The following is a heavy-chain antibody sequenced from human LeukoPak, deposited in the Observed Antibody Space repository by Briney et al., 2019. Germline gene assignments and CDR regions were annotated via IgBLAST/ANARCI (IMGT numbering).Heavy chain of an antibody. J-gene: IGHJ4*02. CDR1: GFTFSNYS. Sequence: GGSLRLSCAASGFTFSNYSMSWVRPAPGKGLEGVSYISTSSSSIYYADSVKGRFTISRDNAKNSLYLQMNSLRAEDTAVYYCARDYPDYYDSSGSLSFDYWGQGTLVTVSS. CDR3: ARDYPDYYDSSGSLSFDY. V-gene: IGHV3-48*01. D-gene: IGHD3-22*01. CDR2: ISTSSSSI.